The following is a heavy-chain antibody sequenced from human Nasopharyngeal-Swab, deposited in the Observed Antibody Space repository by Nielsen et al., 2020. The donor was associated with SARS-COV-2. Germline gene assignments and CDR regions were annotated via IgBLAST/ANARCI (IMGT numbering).Heavy chain of an antibody. J-gene: IGHJ6*02. D-gene: IGHD6-13*01. CDR2: FDPEDGET. CDR1: GYTLTELS. Sequence: ASVKDSCKVSGYTLTELSMHWVRQAPGKGLEWMGGFDPEDGETIYAQKFQGRVTMTEDTSTDTAYMELSSLRSEDTAVYYCARGFIAAYYYGMDVWGQGTTVTVSS. CDR3: ARGFIAAYYYGMDV. V-gene: IGHV1-24*01.